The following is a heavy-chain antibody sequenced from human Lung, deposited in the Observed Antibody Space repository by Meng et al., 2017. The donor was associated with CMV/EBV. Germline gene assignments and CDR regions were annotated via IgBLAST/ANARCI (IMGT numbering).Heavy chain of an antibody. CDR3: ARFLDSWFYFDS. CDR1: GGSVSSGSYY. Sequence: SETLSLTCTVSGGSVSSGSYYWGWIRQPPGKGLEWIGYVHYSGSTNYNPSLKSRVTISLDTSKNQFSLRLSSVTAADTAVYFCARFLDSWFYFDSWGQGTLVTVSS. D-gene: IGHD6-13*01. CDR2: VHYSGST. J-gene: IGHJ4*02. V-gene: IGHV4-61*01.